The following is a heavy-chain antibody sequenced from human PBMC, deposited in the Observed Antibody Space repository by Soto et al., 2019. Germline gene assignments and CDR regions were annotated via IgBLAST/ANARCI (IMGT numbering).Heavy chain of an antibody. CDR3: EREHNACSSIRCHVNWFDT. CDR2: IDPSDSYT. D-gene: IGHD2-2*01. Sequence: PGESLKISCKGSGYSFTSYWISWVRQMPGKGLEWMGRIDPSDSYTNYSPSFQGHVTISADKSISTAYLQWSSLKASDTAMYYCEREHNACSSIRCHVNWFDTWGQGTLVTVSS. CDR1: GYSFTSYW. V-gene: IGHV5-10-1*01. J-gene: IGHJ5*02.